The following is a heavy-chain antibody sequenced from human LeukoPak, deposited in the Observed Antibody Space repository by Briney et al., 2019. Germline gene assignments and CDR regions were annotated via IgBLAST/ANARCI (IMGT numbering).Heavy chain of an antibody. CDR2: ISTSSIYI. Sequence: PGGSLRLSCAASGFTFSSYYMNWVRQAPGKGLQWVSSISTSSIYIYYADSVKGRFTISRDNAKNSLYLQMNSLRAEDTALYYCARVGRDYYDSSGYSYYFDYWGQGTLVTVSS. CDR1: GFTFSSYY. CDR3: ARVGRDYYDSSGYSYYFDY. V-gene: IGHV3-21*04. D-gene: IGHD3-22*01. J-gene: IGHJ4*02.